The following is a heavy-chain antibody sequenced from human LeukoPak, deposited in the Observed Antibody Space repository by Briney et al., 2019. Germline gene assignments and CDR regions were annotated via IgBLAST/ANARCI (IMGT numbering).Heavy chain of an antibody. CDR2: INPKTGGT. V-gene: IGHV1-2*02. CDR1: GYTLTDSY. CDR3: ARDGRLTIFVRGIISEGSPPKN. D-gene: IGHD3-10*01. Sequence: ASVKVSCKASGYTLTDSYMHWVRQAPGQGLEWMGWINPKTGGTNYAQRFQGRVTMTRDTSIRTAYMELNSLRSDDTAVYYCARDGRLTIFVRGIISEGSPPKNWGQGTLVTVPS. J-gene: IGHJ4*02.